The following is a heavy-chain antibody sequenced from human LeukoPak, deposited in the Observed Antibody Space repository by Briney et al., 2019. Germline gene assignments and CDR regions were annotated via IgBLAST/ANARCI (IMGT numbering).Heavy chain of an antibody. Sequence: SETLPLTCSVSGGSFRSYYWTWIRQPAGEGLEWIGRIYNSGTTNYSPSLESRVTMSLDTSKNRFSLSLSSVTAADTAVYYCARDRLGATGHWRIDVWGRGTLVTVSS. D-gene: IGHD1-26*01. J-gene: IGHJ2*01. CDR3: ARDRLGATGHWRIDV. CDR2: IYNSGTT. CDR1: GGSFRSYY. V-gene: IGHV4-4*07.